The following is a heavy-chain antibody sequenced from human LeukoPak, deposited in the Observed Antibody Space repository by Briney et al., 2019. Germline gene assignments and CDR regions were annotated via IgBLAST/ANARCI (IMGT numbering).Heavy chain of an antibody. J-gene: IGHJ3*02. CDR1: GFTFSDYY. D-gene: IGHD6-19*01. V-gene: IGHV3-11*04. Sequence: KPRRSLRLSCAASGFTFSDYYTSWDRHPQGKGLGWVSYIRSGGRTIYYADSMTGRLTIATHHATNSPYLQTNCQRAEDTAVYYCAREPLCLAVPCNDAFDIWGQGTMVTVSS. CDR2: IRSGGRTI. CDR3: AREPLCLAVPCNDAFDI.